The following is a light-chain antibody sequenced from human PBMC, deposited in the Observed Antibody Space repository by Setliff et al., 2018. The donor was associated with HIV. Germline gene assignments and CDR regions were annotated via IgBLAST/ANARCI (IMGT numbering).Light chain of an antibody. CDR3: SSYAGSKALV. J-gene: IGLJ1*01. Sequence: QSALTQPASVSGSPGQSITISCTGTSGDVGFYNFVSWYQLHPGKAPKLIIYEVSNRPSGVSNRFSGSKSGNTASLTISGLQPEDGADYYCSSYAGSKALVFGTGTKVTVL. CDR2: EVS. V-gene: IGLV2-14*01. CDR1: SGDVGFYNF.